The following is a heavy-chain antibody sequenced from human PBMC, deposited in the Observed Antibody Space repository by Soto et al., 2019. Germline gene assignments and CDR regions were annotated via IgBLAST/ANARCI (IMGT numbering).Heavy chain of an antibody. Sequence: GGSLRLSCAASGFTFSSYWMSWVRQAPGKGLEWVANIKQDGSERYYVDSVKGRFTISRDNAKNSLYLQMNSLRAEDTAGYYGARASPPGPPGAVAGTFAFDIWGQGTMVTVSS. CDR2: IKQDGSER. CDR3: ARASPPGPPGAVAGTFAFDI. D-gene: IGHD6-19*01. J-gene: IGHJ3*02. V-gene: IGHV3-7*01. CDR1: GFTFSSYW.